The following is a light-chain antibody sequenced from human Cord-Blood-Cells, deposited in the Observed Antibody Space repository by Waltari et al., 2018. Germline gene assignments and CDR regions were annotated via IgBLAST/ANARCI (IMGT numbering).Light chain of an antibody. V-gene: IGLV2-14*01. CDR2: DVS. J-gene: IGLJ3*02. Sequence: SALTPPASVSGSPGQSITISCPGTSSDVGGYNYVSWYQQHPGNAPKLMIYDVSNRPSGVSNRFSGSKSGNTASLTISGLQAEDEADYYCSSYTSSSTWVFGGGTKLTVL. CDR3: SSYTSSSTWV. CDR1: SSDVGGYNY.